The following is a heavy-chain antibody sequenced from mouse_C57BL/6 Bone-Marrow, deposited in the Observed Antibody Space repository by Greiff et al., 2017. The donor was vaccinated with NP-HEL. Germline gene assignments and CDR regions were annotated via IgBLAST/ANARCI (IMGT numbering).Heavy chain of an antibody. CDR1: GYTFTDYY. J-gene: IGHJ3*01. CDR3: ARGWLRRRLAY. V-gene: IGHV1-26*01. CDR2: INPNNGGT. Sequence: VQLQQSGPELVKPGASVKISCKASGYTFTDYYMNWVKQSHGKSLEWIGDINPNNGGTSYNQKFKGKATLTVDKSSSPAYMELRSLTSEDSAVYYCARGWLRRRLAYWGQGTLVTVSA. D-gene: IGHD2-2*01.